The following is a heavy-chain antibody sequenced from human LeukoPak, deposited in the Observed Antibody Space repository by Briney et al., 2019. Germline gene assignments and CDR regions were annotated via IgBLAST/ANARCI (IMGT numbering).Heavy chain of an antibody. Sequence: PGGTLRLSCAASGFTFSSYGMSWVRQAPGKGLEWVSAISGSGGSTYYADSVKGRFTISRDNSKNTLYLQMNSLRAEDTAVYYCARLPYCSGGSCYSRDNWGQGTLVTVSS. CDR1: GFTFSSYG. V-gene: IGHV3-23*01. J-gene: IGHJ4*02. CDR2: ISGSGGST. CDR3: ARLPYCSGGSCYSRDN. D-gene: IGHD2-15*01.